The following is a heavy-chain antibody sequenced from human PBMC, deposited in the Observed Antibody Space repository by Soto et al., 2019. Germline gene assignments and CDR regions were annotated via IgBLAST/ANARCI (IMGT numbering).Heavy chain of an antibody. CDR1: GFTFSSYS. D-gene: IGHD3-9*01. Sequence: EVQLVESGGGLVQPGGSMRLSCAASGFTFSSYSMNWVRQAPGKGLEWVSYISSSSSTIYYADSVKGRFTISRDNAKNSLYLQMNSLRAEDTAVYYCVAYYDILTGYYKGYWGQETLVTVSS. V-gene: IGHV3-48*01. J-gene: IGHJ4*02. CDR2: ISSSSSTI. CDR3: VAYYDILTGYYKGY.